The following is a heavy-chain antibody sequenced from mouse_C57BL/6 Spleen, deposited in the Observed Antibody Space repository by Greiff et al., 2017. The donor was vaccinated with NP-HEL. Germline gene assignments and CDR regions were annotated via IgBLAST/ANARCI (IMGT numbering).Heavy chain of an antibody. Sequence: VQLQQPGAELVRPGSSVKLSCKASGYTFTSYWMHWVKQRPIQGLEWIGNIDPSDSETHYNQKFKDKATLTVDKSSSTAYMQLSSLTSEDSAVYYCARLDGYYGYYAMDYWGQGTSVTVSS. V-gene: IGHV1-52*01. CDR1: GYTFTSYW. CDR3: ARLDGYYGYYAMDY. CDR2: IDPSDSET. D-gene: IGHD2-3*01. J-gene: IGHJ4*01.